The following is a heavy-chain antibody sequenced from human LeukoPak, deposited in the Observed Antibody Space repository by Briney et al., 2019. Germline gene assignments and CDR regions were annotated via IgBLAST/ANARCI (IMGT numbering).Heavy chain of an antibody. CDR3: ARASESGSYHAPFDY. D-gene: IGHD3-10*01. CDR2: MNPNSGNT. J-gene: IGHJ4*02. CDR1: GYTFTSYD. Sequence: ASVKVSCKASGYTFTSYDINWVRQATGQGLEWMGWMNPNSGNTGYAQKFQGRVTITRNTSISTAYMELSSLRSEDAAVYYCARASESGSYHAPFDYWGQGTLVTVSS. V-gene: IGHV1-8*03.